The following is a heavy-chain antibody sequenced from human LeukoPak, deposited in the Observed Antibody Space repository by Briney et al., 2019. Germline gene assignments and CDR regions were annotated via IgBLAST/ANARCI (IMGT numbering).Heavy chain of an antibody. CDR3: ARDRSHVLRYFDWLGTDYYYYGMDV. Sequence: ASVKVSCKASGYTLTSYYMHWVRQAPGQGLEWMGWISAYNGNTNYAQKLQGRVTMTTDTSTSTAYMELRSLRSDDTAVYYCARDRSHVLRYFDWLGTDYYYYGMDVWGQGTTVTVSS. D-gene: IGHD3-9*01. J-gene: IGHJ6*02. CDR1: GYTLTSYY. V-gene: IGHV1-18*04. CDR2: ISAYNGNT.